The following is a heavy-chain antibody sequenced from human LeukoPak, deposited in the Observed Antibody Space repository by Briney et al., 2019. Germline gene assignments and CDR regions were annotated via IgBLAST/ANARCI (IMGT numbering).Heavy chain of an antibody. Sequence: GGSLRLSCAASGFTFSSYGMCWVRQAPGKGLAWVSGIKKDGSMTAYAGSVKGRFTISRDNSKSTLYLQMNSLRHEDTAVYDCATDVTAAERRAFDYWGQETLVTVSS. V-gene: IGHV3-74*03. D-gene: IGHD6-25*01. CDR3: ATDVTAAERRAFDY. CDR2: IKKDGSMT. J-gene: IGHJ4*02. CDR1: GFTFSSYG.